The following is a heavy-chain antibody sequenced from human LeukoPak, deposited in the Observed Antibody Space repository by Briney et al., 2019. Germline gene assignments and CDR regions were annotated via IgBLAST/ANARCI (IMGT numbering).Heavy chain of an antibody. D-gene: IGHD6-19*01. J-gene: IGHJ4*02. CDR3: ARVDSVAVFY. CDR1: GGTFSSYA. V-gene: IGHV1-69*13. Sequence: ASVKVSCKASGGTFSSYAISWVRQAPGQGLEWTGGIIPIFGTANYAQKFQGRVTITADESTSTAYMELSSLRSEDTAVYYCARVDSVAVFYWGQGTLVTVSS. CDR2: IIPIFGTA.